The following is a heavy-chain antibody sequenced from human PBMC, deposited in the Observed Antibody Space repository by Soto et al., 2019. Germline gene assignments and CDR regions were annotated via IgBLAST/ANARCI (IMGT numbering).Heavy chain of an antibody. J-gene: IGHJ5*02. D-gene: IGHD3-22*01. CDR1: GYPFTDHY. V-gene: IGHV1-2*02. CDR3: ARLSDSSTFYYDP. CDR2: IHPNSGGT. Sequence: QVQLVQSGAEVKKPGASVKVSCKASGYPFTDHYMHWVRQAPGQGLEWMGWIHPNSGGTKSAQKFQGRVTMTRDTSIITAYMELSRLRSDDTAVYFCARLSDSSTFYYDPWGPGTLITVSS.